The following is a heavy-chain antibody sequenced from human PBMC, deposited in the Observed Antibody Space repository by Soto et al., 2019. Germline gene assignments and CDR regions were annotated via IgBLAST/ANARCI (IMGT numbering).Heavy chain of an antibody. Sequence: QVQLVESGGGVVQPGRSLRLSCAASGFTFSSYAMHWVRQAPGKGLEWVAVISYDGSNKYYADSVKGRFTISRDNSKNTLYLQMNSLRAEDTAVYYCARAVGSGTYSDYWCQGTLFTVSS. V-gene: IGHV3-30-3*01. CDR1: GFTFSSYA. J-gene: IGHJ4*02. D-gene: IGHD3-10*01. CDR2: ISYDGSNK. CDR3: ARAVGSGTYSDY.